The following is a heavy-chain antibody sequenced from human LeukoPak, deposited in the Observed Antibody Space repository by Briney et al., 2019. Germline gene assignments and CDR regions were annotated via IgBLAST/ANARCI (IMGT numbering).Heavy chain of an antibody. CDR1: GYTFTSYG. CDR3: ARDFNYYGSGKYYDPGLLY. Sequence: ASVKVCCKASGYTFTSYGISWVRQAPGQGLEWMGGISAYNGNTNYAQKLQGRVTMTTDTSTSTAYMELRSLRSDDTAVYYCARDFNYYGSGKYYDPGLLYRGQGTLVTGSS. V-gene: IGHV1-18*01. J-gene: IGHJ4*02. D-gene: IGHD3-10*01. CDR2: ISAYNGNT.